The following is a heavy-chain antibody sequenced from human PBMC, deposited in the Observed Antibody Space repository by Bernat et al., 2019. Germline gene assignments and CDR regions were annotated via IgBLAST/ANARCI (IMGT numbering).Heavy chain of an antibody. CDR3: ASPLPYYGMDV. CDR2: IRSKVNNYAT. V-gene: IGHV3-73*02. J-gene: IGHJ6*02. CDR1: GFTFSGSA. Sequence: EVQLVESGGGLVQPGGSLKLSCAASGFTFSGSAMHWVRQASGKGLEWVGRIRSKVNNYATAYDASVKGRFTIARDDSKNTLYLQMNSLRAEDTAVYYCASPLPYYGMDVWGQGTTVTVSS.